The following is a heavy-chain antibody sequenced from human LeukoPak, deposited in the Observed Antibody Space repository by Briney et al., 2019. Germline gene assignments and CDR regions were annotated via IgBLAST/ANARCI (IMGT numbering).Heavy chain of an antibody. CDR2: VYYSGST. CDR3: ARDYDSSGYYWS. D-gene: IGHD3-22*01. Sequence: SETLSPTCTVSGGSTSTYYWTWIGQPPGEGLEWFGDVYYSGSTNYNPSLESRVTMSVDTSKNQFSLNLNSVTAADTAVYYCARDYDSSGYYWSWGQGTLVTVSS. J-gene: IGHJ4*02. CDR1: GGSTSTYY. V-gene: IGHV4-59*01.